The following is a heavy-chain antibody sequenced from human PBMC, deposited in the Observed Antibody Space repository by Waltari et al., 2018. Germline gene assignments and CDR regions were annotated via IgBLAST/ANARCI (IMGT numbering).Heavy chain of an antibody. CDR1: GVSISSGTYY. CDR3: VRDWGGDDSGSV. J-gene: IGHJ4*02. D-gene: IGHD3-10*01. CDR2: IYSSGTT. Sequence: QVQLQESGPRLVKPSPTLSLTCTVSGVSISSGTYYWSWIRQSAGRGLECIGRIYSSGTTKYNPSLNSRVSISIDSSKNQFFVRLTSATAADSAIYYCVRDWGGDDSGSVWGRGAPVTVSS. V-gene: IGHV4-61*02.